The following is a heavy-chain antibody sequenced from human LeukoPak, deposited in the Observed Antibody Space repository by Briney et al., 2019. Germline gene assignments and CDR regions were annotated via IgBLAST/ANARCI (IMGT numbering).Heavy chain of an antibody. CDR3: ARDSPYCSSTSCYFSFDP. Sequence: PSETLSLTCTVSGGSISSYYWSWIRQPPGKGLEWIGYIYYSGSTNYNPSLKRRVTISVDTSKIQFSLKLSSVTAADTAVYYCARDSPYCSSTSCYFSFDPWGQGTLVTVSS. D-gene: IGHD2-2*01. CDR2: IYYSGST. J-gene: IGHJ5*02. V-gene: IGHV4-59*01. CDR1: GGSISSYY.